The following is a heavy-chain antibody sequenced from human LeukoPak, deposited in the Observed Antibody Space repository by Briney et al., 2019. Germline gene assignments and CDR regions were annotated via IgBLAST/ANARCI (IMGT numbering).Heavy chain of an antibody. CDR3: ASYGSGSYYTTFDY. V-gene: IGHV4-38-2*01. Sequence: PSETLSLTCSVSGYSISSGNYWGWIRLPPGKGLQWIGSIYHSGSTYYNPSLKSRVTISVDTSKNQFSLKLSSVTAADTAVYYCASYGSGSYYTTFDYWGQGTLVTVSS. J-gene: IGHJ4*02. D-gene: IGHD3-10*01. CDR2: IYHSGST. CDR1: GYSISSGNY.